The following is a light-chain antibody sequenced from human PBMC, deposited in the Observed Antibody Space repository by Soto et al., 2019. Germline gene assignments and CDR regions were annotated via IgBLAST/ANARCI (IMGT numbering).Light chain of an antibody. CDR1: QSVSSNY. CDR3: QQYGSSPWT. Sequence: EIVLTQSPDTLSLSPGESATLSCRASQSVSSNYLAWYQQIPGQAPRPLIYGASSRVPGIPDRFSGSGSGTDFTLTISRLEPEDFAVYYCQQYGSSPWTFGQGTKVDIK. J-gene: IGKJ1*01. V-gene: IGKV3-20*01. CDR2: GAS.